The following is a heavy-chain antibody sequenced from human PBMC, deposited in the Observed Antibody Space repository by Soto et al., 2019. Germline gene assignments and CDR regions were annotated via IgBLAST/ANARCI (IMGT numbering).Heavy chain of an antibody. Sequence: SETLSLTCTVSGGSISSYYWSWIRQPAGKGLEWIGRIYTSGSTNYNPSLKSRVTMSVDTSKNQFSLKLSSVTAADTAVYYCARVGHVVPYYYGMDVWGQGTTVTVSS. V-gene: IGHV4-4*07. CDR2: IYTSGST. D-gene: IGHD6-6*01. J-gene: IGHJ6*02. CDR3: ARVGHVVPYYYGMDV. CDR1: GGSISSYY.